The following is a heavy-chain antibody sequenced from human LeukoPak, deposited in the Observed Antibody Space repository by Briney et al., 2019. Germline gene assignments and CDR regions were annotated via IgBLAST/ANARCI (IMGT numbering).Heavy chain of an antibody. J-gene: IGHJ3*02. D-gene: IGHD1-26*01. CDR1: GGTFSSYA. Sequence: SVKVSCKASGGTFSSYAISWVRQAPGQGLEGMGGIIPIFGTANYAQKFQGRVTITTDESTSTAYMELSSLRSEDTAVYYCARAGIVGAKKAFDIWGQGTMVTVSS. CDR3: ARAGIVGAKKAFDI. V-gene: IGHV1-69*05. CDR2: IIPIFGTA.